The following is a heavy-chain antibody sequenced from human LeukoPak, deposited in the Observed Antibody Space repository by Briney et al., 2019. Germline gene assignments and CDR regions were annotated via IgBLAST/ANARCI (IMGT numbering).Heavy chain of an antibody. D-gene: IGHD3-22*01. CDR2: ISGSGGST. Sequence: AGGSLRLSCAVSGFTFSSYAMSWVRQAPGKGLEWVSAISGSGGSTFYADSVKGRFTISRDNSKNTLYLQMNSLRAEDTAVYYCAKGSSGTRPHAFDIWGQGTMVTVSS. CDR3: AKGSSGTRPHAFDI. V-gene: IGHV3-23*01. J-gene: IGHJ3*02. CDR1: GFTFSSYA.